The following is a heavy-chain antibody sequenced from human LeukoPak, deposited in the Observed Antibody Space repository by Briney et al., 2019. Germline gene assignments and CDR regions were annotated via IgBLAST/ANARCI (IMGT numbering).Heavy chain of an antibody. CDR3: ARGATMVRGVIAHYYYYYMDV. Sequence: GASVKVSCKASGYTFTSYDINWVRQATGQGLEWMGWMNPNSGNTGYAQKFQGRVTITRNTSISTAYMELSSLRSEDTAVYYCARGATMVRGVIAHYYYYYMDVWGKGTTVTVSS. V-gene: IGHV1-8*01. J-gene: IGHJ6*03. CDR1: GYTFTSYD. CDR2: MNPNSGNT. D-gene: IGHD3-10*01.